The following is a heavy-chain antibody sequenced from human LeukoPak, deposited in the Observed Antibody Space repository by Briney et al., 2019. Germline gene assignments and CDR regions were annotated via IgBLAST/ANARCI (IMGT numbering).Heavy chain of an antibody. V-gene: IGHV1-18*01. Sequence: PQASVKVSCKASGCTFTSYGISWVRQAPGQGLEWMGWISAYNGNTNYAQKLQGRATMTTDTSTSTAYMELRSLRSDDTAVYYCARDDYDILTGYLTRDYWGQGTLVTVSS. CDR3: ARDDYDILTGYLTRDY. CDR2: ISAYNGNT. J-gene: IGHJ4*02. CDR1: GCTFTSYG. D-gene: IGHD3-9*01.